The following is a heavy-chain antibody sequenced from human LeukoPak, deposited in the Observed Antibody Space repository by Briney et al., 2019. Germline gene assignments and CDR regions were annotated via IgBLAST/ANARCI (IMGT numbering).Heavy chain of an antibody. CDR1: GGSFSGYY. Sequence: PSETLSLTCAVYGGSFSGYYWSWIRQPPGKGLEWIGEINHSGSTSYNPSLKSRVTISVDTSKNQFSLKLSSVTAADTAVYYCARGHPSDIVVVPAAAHNHAFDIWGQGTMVTVSS. CDR3: ARGHPSDIVVVPAAAHNHAFDI. D-gene: IGHD2-2*01. J-gene: IGHJ3*02. V-gene: IGHV4-34*01. CDR2: INHSGST.